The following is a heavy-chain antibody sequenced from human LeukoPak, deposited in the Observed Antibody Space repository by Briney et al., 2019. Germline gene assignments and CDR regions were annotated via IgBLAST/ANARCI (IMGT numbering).Heavy chain of an antibody. D-gene: IGHD6-19*01. CDR3: AKSVVAGTLDWFDP. J-gene: IGHJ5*02. CDR2: IISDGSSA. V-gene: IGHV3-74*01. CDR1: GFTFKDYW. Sequence: GGSLRLSCAASGFTFKDYWMHWVRQAPGKGLVWVARIISDGSSASYADSVKGRFTMSRDNAKNTLYLQMNSLRAEDTAVYYCAKSVVAGTLDWFDPWGQGTLVTVSS.